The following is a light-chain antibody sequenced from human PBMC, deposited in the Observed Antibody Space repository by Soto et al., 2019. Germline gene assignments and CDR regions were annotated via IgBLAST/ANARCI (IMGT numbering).Light chain of an antibody. CDR2: SAS. Sequence: DIQMTQSPSSLSASVGDRVTITCRASQSISGYLNWYQQKPGKAPKLLIYSASTLQSGVPSGFSGSGSGTDFTLTITSLQPEDSATYYCQQSHSTPLTFGGGTKVEI. J-gene: IGKJ4*01. V-gene: IGKV1-39*01. CDR1: QSISGY. CDR3: QQSHSTPLT.